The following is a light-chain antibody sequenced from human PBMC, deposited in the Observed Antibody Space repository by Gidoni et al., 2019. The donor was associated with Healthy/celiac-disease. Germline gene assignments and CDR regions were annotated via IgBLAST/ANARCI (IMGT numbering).Light chain of an antibody. CDR3: SSYTSSSTVV. V-gene: IGLV2-14*01. Sequence: QSALTQPASVSGSSGQSITISCTGTSSDVGGYNYVSWYHQHPGKAPKLMIYEVSNRPSGVSNRFSGSKSGNTASLTISRLQAEDEADYYCSSYTSSSTVVFGGGTKLTVL. CDR2: EVS. J-gene: IGLJ2*01. CDR1: SSDVGGYNY.